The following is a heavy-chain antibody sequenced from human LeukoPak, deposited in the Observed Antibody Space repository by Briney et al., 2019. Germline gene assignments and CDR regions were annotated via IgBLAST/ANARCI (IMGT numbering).Heavy chain of an antibody. CDR3: AKSNGYGLVDI. J-gene: IGHJ3*02. V-gene: IGHV4-34*01. CDR2: INHSGST. CDR1: GGSFSGYY. Sequence: PSEALSLTCAVYGGSFSGYYWSWIRQPPGKGLEWIGEINHSGSTNYNPSLKSRVTISVDTSKNQFSLKLSSVTAADTAVYYCAKSNGYGLVDIWGQGTMVTVSS. D-gene: IGHD3-10*01.